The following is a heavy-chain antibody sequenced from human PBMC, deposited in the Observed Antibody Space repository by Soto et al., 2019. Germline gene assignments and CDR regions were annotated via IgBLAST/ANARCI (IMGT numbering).Heavy chain of an antibody. CDR2: INPSGGST. D-gene: IGHD2-21*02. CDR3: TRDGVVVVTAIIY. Sequence: ASVKVSCKASGYTFTSYYMYWVRQAPGQGLERMGIINPSGGSTSYAQKFQGRVTMTRDTSTSTVYMELSSLRSEDTAVYYCTRDGVVVVTAIIYWGQGTLVTVSS. J-gene: IGHJ4*02. V-gene: IGHV1-46*03. CDR1: GYTFTSYY.